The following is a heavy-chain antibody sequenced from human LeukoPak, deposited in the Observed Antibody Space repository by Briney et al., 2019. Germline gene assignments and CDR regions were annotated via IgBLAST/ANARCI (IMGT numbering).Heavy chain of an antibody. V-gene: IGHV3-30-3*01. Sequence: GGSLRLSCAASGFTFSSYAMHWVRQAPGKGLGWVAGISFDGINKYYADSVKGRFTISRDNSKNTLYLQMNSLRAEDTAVYYCASGGGYCSSTSCYVSDYWGQGTLVTVSS. CDR3: ASGGGYCSSTSCYVSDY. CDR1: GFTFSSYA. J-gene: IGHJ4*02. CDR2: ISFDGINK. D-gene: IGHD2-2*01.